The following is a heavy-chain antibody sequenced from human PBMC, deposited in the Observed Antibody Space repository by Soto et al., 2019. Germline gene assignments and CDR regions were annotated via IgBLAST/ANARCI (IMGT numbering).Heavy chain of an antibody. CDR1: GYTFTSYG. Sequence: ASVKVSCKASGYTFTSYGISWVRQAPGQGLEWMGWISAYNGNTNYAQKLQGRVTMTTDTSTSTAYMELRSLRSDDTAVYYCARAGYDILTGPNGMDVWGQGTTVTVPS. V-gene: IGHV1-18*01. D-gene: IGHD3-9*01. J-gene: IGHJ6*02. CDR2: ISAYNGNT. CDR3: ARAGYDILTGPNGMDV.